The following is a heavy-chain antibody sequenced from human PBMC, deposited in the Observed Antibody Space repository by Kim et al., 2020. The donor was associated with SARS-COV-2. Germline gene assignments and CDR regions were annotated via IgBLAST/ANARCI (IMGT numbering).Heavy chain of an antibody. Sequence: GGSLRLSCAASGFTFSSYAMSWVRQAPGKGLEWVSAISGSGGSTYYADSVKGRFTISRDNSKNTLYLQMNSLRAEDTAVYYCAKDLEPKAVAGTLWYFDLWGRGTLVTVSS. D-gene: IGHD6-19*01. J-gene: IGHJ2*01. V-gene: IGHV3-23*01. CDR3: AKDLEPKAVAGTLWYFDL. CDR1: GFTFSSYA. CDR2: ISGSGGST.